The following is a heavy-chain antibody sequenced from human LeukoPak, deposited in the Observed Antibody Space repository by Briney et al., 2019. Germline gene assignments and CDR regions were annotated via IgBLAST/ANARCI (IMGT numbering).Heavy chain of an antibody. CDR1: GYTLTDYF. J-gene: IGHJ6*01. Sequence: ASVTVSCRTSGYTLTDYFIHWVRQALGQGLEWMGWFYPYSRGTNIAQKFQGRVTMTRDTSISTVYLELKSLKSDDTAVYYCGRAMISGVPGGYYGMDVWGQGTTVIVSS. CDR2: FYPYSRGT. CDR3: GRAMISGVPGGYYGMDV. D-gene: IGHD3-3*01. V-gene: IGHV1-2*02.